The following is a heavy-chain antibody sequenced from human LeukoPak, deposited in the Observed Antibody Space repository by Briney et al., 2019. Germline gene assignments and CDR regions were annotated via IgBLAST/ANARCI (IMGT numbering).Heavy chain of an antibody. CDR2: IWYDGSNK. J-gene: IGHJ3*02. CDR1: GFTFSNYG. CDR3: AKDFSTGWYLDAFDI. D-gene: IGHD6-19*01. V-gene: IGHV3-33*03. Sequence: PGGSLRLSCAASGFTFSNYGMHWVRQAPGKGLEWVAVIWYDGSNKYYVDSVKGRFTISRDNARNSLFLQMNSLRTEDTAVYYCAKDFSTGWYLDAFDIWGQGTMVTVSS.